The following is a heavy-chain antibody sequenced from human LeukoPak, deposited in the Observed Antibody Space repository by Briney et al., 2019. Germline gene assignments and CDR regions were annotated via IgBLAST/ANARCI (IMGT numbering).Heavy chain of an antibody. J-gene: IGHJ6*02. V-gene: IGHV5-51*01. CDR3: ARAERYCSSTSCYHYGMDV. CDR2: IYPGDSDT. CDR1: GYSFTSYW. Sequence: GESLKISCKGSGYSFTSYWIGWVRQMPGKGLEWMGIIYPGDSDTRYSPSFQGQVTISADKSISTAYLQWSSLKASDTAMYYCARAERYCSSTSCYHYGMDVWGQGTTVTVSS. D-gene: IGHD2-2*01.